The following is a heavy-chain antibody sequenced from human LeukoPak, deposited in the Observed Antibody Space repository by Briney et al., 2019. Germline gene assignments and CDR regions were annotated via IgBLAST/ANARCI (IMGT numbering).Heavy chain of an antibody. V-gene: IGHV3-48*04. Sequence: GGSLRLSCAASGFIFSSYSMNWVRQAPGKGLEWVSYISSSSSTMYYADSVKGRFTISRDNAKNSLYLQMNSLRAEDTALYYCAKDVSSSWYHWFDPWGQGTLVTVSS. J-gene: IGHJ5*02. CDR1: GFIFSSYS. CDR2: ISSSSSTM. CDR3: AKDVSSSWYHWFDP. D-gene: IGHD6-13*01.